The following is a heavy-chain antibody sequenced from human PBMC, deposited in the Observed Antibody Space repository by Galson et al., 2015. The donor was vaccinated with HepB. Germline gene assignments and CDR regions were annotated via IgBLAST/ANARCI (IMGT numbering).Heavy chain of an antibody. Sequence: SLRLPCAASGFTFSSYDTTWVRQAPGKGREWVSAISSSSNYIYYADSMKGRFTNSRDNARNSLYLQMNSLRAEDTAVYYCAREYGSGVMDYWGQGTLVTVSS. D-gene: IGHD3-10*01. J-gene: IGHJ4*02. V-gene: IGHV3-21*01. CDR3: AREYGSGVMDY. CDR1: GFTFSSYD. CDR2: ISSSSNYI.